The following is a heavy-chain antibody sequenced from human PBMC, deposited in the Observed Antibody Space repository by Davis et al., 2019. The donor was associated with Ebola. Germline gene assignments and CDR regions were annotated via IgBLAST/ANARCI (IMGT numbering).Heavy chain of an antibody. CDR3: ARDSSPRNLDI. Sequence: ASVKVSCKASGYTFTGYYMHWVRQAPGQGLEWMGWINPNSGGTNYAQKFQGRVTMTSDTSISTAYLDLSRLTSDDTAVYYCARDSSPRNLDIWGQGTLVTVSS. J-gene: IGHJ3*02. CDR2: INPNSGGT. CDR1: GYTFTGYY. D-gene: IGHD1-14*01. V-gene: IGHV1-2*02.